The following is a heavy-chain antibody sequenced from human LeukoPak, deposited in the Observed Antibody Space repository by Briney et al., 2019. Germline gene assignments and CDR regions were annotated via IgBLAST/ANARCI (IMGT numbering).Heavy chain of an antibody. Sequence: SQTLSLTCAISGDSVSSNSAAWNWIRQSPSRGLEWLGRTYYRSQWYTDYAVSVKSRITINPDTSKNQFSLKLNSVTAADTAVYYCARLRSSRWLLGLGKPPWSYMDVWGKGTTVTISS. D-gene: IGHD6-13*01. V-gene: IGHV6-1*01. CDR1: GDSVSSNSAA. J-gene: IGHJ6*03. CDR2: TYYRSQWYT. CDR3: ARLRSSRWLLGLGKPPWSYMDV.